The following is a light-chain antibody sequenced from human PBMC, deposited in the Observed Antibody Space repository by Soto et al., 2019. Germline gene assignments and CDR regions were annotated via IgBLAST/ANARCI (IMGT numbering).Light chain of an antibody. J-gene: IGKJ4*02. CDR2: GAF. CDR3: QQDKNWSPLT. V-gene: IGKV3-15*01. CDR1: QSVSYN. Sequence: EIVMTQSPATLSVSPGETVTLSCRASQSVSYNLAWYQQKPGQGPRLLIYGAFTRATEIPARFSGSGSGTEFTLTISSLQTEDFAVYYCQQDKNWSPLTFGGGTKVEMK.